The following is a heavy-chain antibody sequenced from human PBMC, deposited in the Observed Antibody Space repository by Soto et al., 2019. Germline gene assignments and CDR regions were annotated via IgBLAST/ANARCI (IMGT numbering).Heavy chain of an antibody. V-gene: IGHV4-39*01. Sequence: QLHLRESGPGLVKPSETLSLTCTVSGGSITSSSYYLGWIRQPPGKGLEWIGSIYYSGSTYYNPSLKSRVTISVDTSKNQFSLKLSSVTAADTAVYYCATQEVGGSYVYTFDPWGQGTLVTVSS. J-gene: IGHJ5*02. CDR3: ATQEVGGSYVYTFDP. CDR2: IYYSGST. CDR1: GGSITSSSYY. D-gene: IGHD1-26*01.